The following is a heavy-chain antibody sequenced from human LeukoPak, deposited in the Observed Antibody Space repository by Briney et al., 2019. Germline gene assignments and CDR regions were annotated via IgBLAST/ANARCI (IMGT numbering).Heavy chain of an antibody. V-gene: IGHV3-23*01. CDR3: AKDPHTAMVQSWFDP. CDR1: GFTFSSYA. CDR2: ISVSGGST. Sequence: GGSLRLSCAASGFTFSSYAMSWVRQAPGKGMEWVSAISVSGGSTYYADSVKGRFTISRDNSKNTLYLQMNSLRAEDTAVYYCAKDPHTAMVQSWFDPWGQGTLVTVSS. D-gene: IGHD5-18*01. J-gene: IGHJ5*02.